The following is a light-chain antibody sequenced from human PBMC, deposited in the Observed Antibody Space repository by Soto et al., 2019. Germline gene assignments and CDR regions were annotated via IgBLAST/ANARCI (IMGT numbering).Light chain of an antibody. CDR2: KAS. Sequence: DIQMTQSPSTLSASVGDRVTITCRASESISSWLVWYQQKPGRAPKLLIYKASSLESGVPSRFSGSGSGTEFTLTISGLQPDDFATYYCQQYHSSSRTFGQGTKVDIK. J-gene: IGKJ1*01. CDR1: ESISSW. V-gene: IGKV1-5*03. CDR3: QQYHSSSRT.